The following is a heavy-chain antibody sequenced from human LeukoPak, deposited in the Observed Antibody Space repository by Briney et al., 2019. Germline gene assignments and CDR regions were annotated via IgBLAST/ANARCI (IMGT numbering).Heavy chain of an antibody. CDR2: IYTSGST. Sequence: PSETLSLTCAVYGGSFSGYYWSWIRQPPGKGLEWIGRIYTSGSTNYNPSLKSRVTISVDTSKNQFSLKLSSVTAADTAVYYCARERIAAAGHFDYWGQGTLVTVSS. J-gene: IGHJ4*02. D-gene: IGHD6-13*01. CDR1: GGSFSGYY. CDR3: ARERIAAAGHFDY. V-gene: IGHV4-4*08.